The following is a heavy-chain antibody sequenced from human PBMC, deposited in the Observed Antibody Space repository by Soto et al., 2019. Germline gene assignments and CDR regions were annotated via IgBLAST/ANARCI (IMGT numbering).Heavy chain of an antibody. V-gene: IGHV3-30*03. Sequence: GGSLRLSCAASGFTFSSYGMHWVRQAPGKGLEWVAVISYDGSNKYYADSVKGRFTISRDNSKNTPYLQMHSLRAEDTAMYYCAPWGHIVPVSPPDFDHWGEGTLVTDSS. D-gene: IGHD2-21*01. CDR2: ISYDGSNK. CDR3: APWGHIVPVSPPDFDH. J-gene: IGHJ4*02. CDR1: GFTFSSYG.